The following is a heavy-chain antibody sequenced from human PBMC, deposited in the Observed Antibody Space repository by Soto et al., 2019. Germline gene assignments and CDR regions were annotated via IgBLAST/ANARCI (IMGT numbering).Heavy chain of an antibody. D-gene: IGHD6-6*01. V-gene: IGHV4-59*01. CDR1: GGSISSYY. CDR2: IYYSGST. CDR3: ARANRYSSSVGGNFDY. Sequence: ASETLSLTCTVSGGSISSYYWSWIRQPPGKGLEWIGYIYYSGSTNYNPSLKSRVTISVDTSKNQFSLKLSSVTAADAAVYYCARANRYSSSVGGNFDYWGQGTLVTVSS. J-gene: IGHJ4*02.